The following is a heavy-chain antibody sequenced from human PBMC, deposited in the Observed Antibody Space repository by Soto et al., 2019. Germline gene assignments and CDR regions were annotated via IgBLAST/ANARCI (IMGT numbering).Heavy chain of an antibody. Sequence: ASVKVSCKASGGTFSSYAISWVRQAPGQGLEWMGGIIPIRGIANYAQKFQGRVTINADKSTSTAYMELSSLRSEATAMYYCARARGYYQDAFDIWGQGTMVTVSS. CDR3: ARARGYYQDAFDI. CDR1: GGTFSSYA. D-gene: IGHD3-22*01. J-gene: IGHJ3*02. CDR2: IIPIRGIA. V-gene: IGHV1-69*10.